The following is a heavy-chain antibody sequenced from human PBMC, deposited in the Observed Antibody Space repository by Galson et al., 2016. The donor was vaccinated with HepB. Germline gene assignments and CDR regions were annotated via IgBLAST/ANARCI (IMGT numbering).Heavy chain of an antibody. D-gene: IGHD3-10*01. J-gene: IGHJ4*02. V-gene: IGHV4-59*01. Sequence: ETLSLTCKVSGASISGSYWSWIRQSPGRGLEYIGHLNSGGSNQYSPSLKSRVAISVDKSKNQLSLRVTSVTAADAALYYCARMVPYYFDLWGQGTVVAVSS. CDR2: LNSGGSN. CDR1: GASISGSY. CDR3: ARMVPYYFDL.